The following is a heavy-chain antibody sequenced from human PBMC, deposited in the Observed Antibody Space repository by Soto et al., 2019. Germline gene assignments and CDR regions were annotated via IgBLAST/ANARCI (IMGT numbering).Heavy chain of an antibody. CDR3: AREYAFSSDY. Sequence: SETLSLTCSVSGGSMRSYYWSWIRQPPEKGLEWIGYIHDSGITDYNPSLKSRATISIDTFRNQISLNLHSVTAADTAVYYCAREYAFSSDYWGQGTVVTVSS. CDR2: IHDSGIT. CDR1: GGSMRSYY. J-gene: IGHJ4*02. V-gene: IGHV4-59*01. D-gene: IGHD2-2*01.